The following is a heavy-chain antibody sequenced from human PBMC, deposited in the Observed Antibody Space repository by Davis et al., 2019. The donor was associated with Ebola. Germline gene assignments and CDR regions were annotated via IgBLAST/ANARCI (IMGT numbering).Heavy chain of an antibody. CDR3: ARDSIEVVAATPSRIGAFDI. Sequence: PSETLSLTCAVSGGSISSSNWWSWVRQPPGKGLEWIGEIYHSGSTNYNPSLKSRVTISVDKSKNQFSLKLSSVTAADTAVYYCARDSIEVVAATPSRIGAFDIWGQGTMVTVSS. CDR2: IYHSGST. CDR1: GGSISSSNW. J-gene: IGHJ3*02. D-gene: IGHD2-15*01. V-gene: IGHV4-4*02.